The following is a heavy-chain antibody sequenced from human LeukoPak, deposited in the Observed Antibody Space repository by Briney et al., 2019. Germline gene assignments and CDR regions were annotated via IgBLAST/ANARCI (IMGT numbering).Heavy chain of an antibody. CDR1: GYTFTGYY. J-gene: IGHJ4*02. D-gene: IGHD2-15*01. Sequence: ASVKVSCKASGYTFTGYYMHWVRQAPGQGLEWMGWINPNSGGTNYAQKFQGWVTMTRDTSISTAYMELSRLRSDDTAVYYRARERGVVVLDYWGQGTLVTVSS. V-gene: IGHV1-2*04. CDR3: ARERGVVVLDY. CDR2: INPNSGGT.